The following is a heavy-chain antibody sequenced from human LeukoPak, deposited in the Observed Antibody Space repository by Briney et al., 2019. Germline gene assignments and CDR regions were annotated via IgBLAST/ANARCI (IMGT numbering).Heavy chain of an antibody. V-gene: IGHV4-34*08. CDR2: ITYRGSP. D-gene: IGHD2-21*01. CDR1: GFTFSSYG. J-gene: IGHJ4*02. Sequence: PGGSLRLSCAASGFTFSSYGMHWVRQPPGKGLQWIGEITYRGSPYYHPSLENRVAISIDASQRHVSLRLNSVTAADTAVYYCATYGGDWKLDSWGQGTLVTVSS. CDR3: ATYGGDWKLDS.